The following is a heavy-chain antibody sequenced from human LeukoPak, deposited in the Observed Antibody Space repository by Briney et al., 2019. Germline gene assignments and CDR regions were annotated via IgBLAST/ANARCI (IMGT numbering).Heavy chain of an antibody. CDR3: ARGGGGLGDNWFDP. V-gene: IGHV1-18*01. J-gene: IGHJ5*02. Sequence: GASVKVSCKASGYAFITYGISWLRQAPGQGLEWMGWITTYNGDANYAQKLQGRVIITRDTSTSTAYMELRSLRSDDTAVYYCARGGGGLGDNWFDPWGQGTLVTVSS. CDR1: GYAFITYG. CDR2: ITTYNGDA. D-gene: IGHD3-10*01.